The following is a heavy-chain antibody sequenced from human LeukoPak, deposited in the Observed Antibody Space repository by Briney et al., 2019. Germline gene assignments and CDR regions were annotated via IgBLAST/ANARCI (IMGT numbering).Heavy chain of an antibody. V-gene: IGHV1-2*02. D-gene: IGHD3-22*01. J-gene: IGHJ4*02. CDR3: ASSSYDSSGYSHAIDY. CDR1: GYTFTGYY. CDR2: INPNSGGT. Sequence: ASVKVSCTASGYTFTGYYMHWVRQAPGQGLEWMGWINPNSGGTNYAQKFQGRVTMTRDTSISTAYMELSRLRSDDTAVYYCASSSYDSSGYSHAIDYWGQGTLVTVSS.